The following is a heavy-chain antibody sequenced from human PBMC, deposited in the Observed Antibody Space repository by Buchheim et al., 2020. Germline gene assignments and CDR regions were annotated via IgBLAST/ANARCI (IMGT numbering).Heavy chain of an antibody. D-gene: IGHD3-16*01. V-gene: IGHV3-23*04. CDR2: ISGSGFGT. J-gene: IGHJ4*02. Sequence: EVQLVESGGGLVQPGGSLRLSCAASGFTFSSYWMSWVRQAPGRGLEWVAGISGSGFGTLYADSVKGRFTIPRDHSKNTRFLQMDSLRVEDTAVYYCAKDGGRTSWGISPLYYFDHWGQGSL. CDR3: AKDGGRTSWGISPLYYFDH. CDR1: GFTFSSYW.